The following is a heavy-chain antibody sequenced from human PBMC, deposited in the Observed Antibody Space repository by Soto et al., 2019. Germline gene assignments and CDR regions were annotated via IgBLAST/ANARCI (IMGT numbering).Heavy chain of an antibody. CDR2: FDPEDGET. CDR1: GYTLTELS. CDR3: ARGSPQHNWFDP. D-gene: IGHD6-13*01. J-gene: IGHJ5*02. Sequence: GASVKVSCKVSGYTLTELSMHWVRQAPGEGLEWMGGFDPEDGETIYAQKFQGRVTMTEDTSTDTAYMELSSLRSEDTAVYYCARGSPQHNWFDPWGQGTLVTVSS. V-gene: IGHV1-24*01.